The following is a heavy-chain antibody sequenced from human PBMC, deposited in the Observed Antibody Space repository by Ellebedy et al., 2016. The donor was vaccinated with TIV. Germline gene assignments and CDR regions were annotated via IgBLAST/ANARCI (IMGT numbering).Heavy chain of an antibody. CDR1: GDNVSTKSAA. D-gene: IGHD6-13*01. Sequence: SQTLSLTCAISGDNVSTKSAAWNWIRQSPSRGLEWLGRTYYRSQWYNDYAVSVKSRITINPNTSKNQLSLQLNSVTPEDTAVYYCARDVIAADPDYGMDVWGQGTTVTVSS. CDR2: TYYRSQWYN. CDR3: ARDVIAADPDYGMDV. J-gene: IGHJ6*02. V-gene: IGHV6-1*01.